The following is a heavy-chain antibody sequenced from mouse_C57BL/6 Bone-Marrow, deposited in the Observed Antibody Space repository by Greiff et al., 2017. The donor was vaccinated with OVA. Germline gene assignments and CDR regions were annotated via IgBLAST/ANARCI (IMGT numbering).Heavy chain of an antibody. V-gene: IGHV1-4*01. CDR1: GYTFTSYT. CDR2: INPSSGYT. CDR3: ARWYYAMDY. Sequence: QVHVKQSGAELARPGASVKMSCKASGYTFTSYTIHWVKQRPGQGLEWIGYINPSSGYTKYNQKFKDKATLTADKSSSTAYMQLSSLTYEDSAVYYCARWYYAMDYYGQGTSVTVSS. J-gene: IGHJ4*01.